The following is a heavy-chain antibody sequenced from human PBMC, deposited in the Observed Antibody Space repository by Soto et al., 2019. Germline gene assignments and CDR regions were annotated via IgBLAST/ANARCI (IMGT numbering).Heavy chain of an antibody. Sequence: QVQLVESGGGVVQPGRSLRLSCAASGFTFSNFGMHWVRQAPGKGLEWVAVISSDGSDKYYSDSVKGRFTISRDNSKNTLFLQMNSLRVEDTAVYYCAKGSEVARQELDYWGQEPWSPSPQ. CDR2: ISSDGSDK. CDR3: AKGSEVARQELDY. D-gene: IGHD2-15*01. J-gene: IGHJ4*01. V-gene: IGHV3-30*18. CDR1: GFTFSNFG.